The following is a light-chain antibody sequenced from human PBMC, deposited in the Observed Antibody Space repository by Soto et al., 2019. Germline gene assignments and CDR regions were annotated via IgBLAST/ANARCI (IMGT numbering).Light chain of an antibody. J-gene: IGKJ4*01. CDR2: DAS. CDR3: QQRRNWPLS. CDR1: QSVSSY. Sequence: EIVLTQSPATLSLSPGERATLSCRASQSVSSYLAWYQQKPGQAPRLLIYDASNRATGIPARFSGSGSGTDFTLTICSLEPEDFAVYYCQQRRNWPLSFGGGTKVDIK. V-gene: IGKV3-11*01.